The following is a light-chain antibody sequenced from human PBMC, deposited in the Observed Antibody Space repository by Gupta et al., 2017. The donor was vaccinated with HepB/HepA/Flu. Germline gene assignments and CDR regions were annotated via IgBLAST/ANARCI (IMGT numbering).Light chain of an antibody. V-gene: IGLV3-25*03. CDR3: QSADSSGTYLFV. CDR1: ALPKQY. CDR2: KDS. Sequence: SYELTQPPSVSVSPGQTARITCSGDALPKQYAYWYQQKPGQAPVLVIYKDSERPSGIPERFSGSSSGTTVTLTISGVQAEDEADYDCQSADSSGTYLFVFGTGTKVTVL. J-gene: IGLJ1*01.